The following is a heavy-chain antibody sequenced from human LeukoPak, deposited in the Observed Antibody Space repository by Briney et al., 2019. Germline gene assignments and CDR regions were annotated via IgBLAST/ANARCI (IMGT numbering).Heavy chain of an antibody. D-gene: IGHD2-15*01. CDR3: AREVSELLFDY. CDR1: GGTFSSYA. CDR2: IIPIFGIA. J-gene: IGHJ4*02. V-gene: IGHV1-69*04. Sequence: SVKVSCKASGGTFSSYAISWVRQAPGQGLEWMGRIIPIFGIANYAQKFQGRVTITADKSTSTAYMELSSLRSEDTAVYYCAREVSELLFDYWGQGTLVTVPS.